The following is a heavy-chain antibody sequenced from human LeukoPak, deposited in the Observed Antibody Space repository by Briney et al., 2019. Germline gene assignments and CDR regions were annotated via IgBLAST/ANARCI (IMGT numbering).Heavy chain of an antibody. J-gene: IGHJ4*02. CDR3: ARQKILDDNYDSSGYYVDQ. D-gene: IGHD3-22*01. Sequence: PSETLSLTCSVSNASIISSSYYWGWIRQPPGKGLEWIGSIYYRGRTYYNPSLKIRVTISADTSKYQFSLNLNSVTASDTAVYYCARQKILDDNYDSSGYYVDQWGQGSLVTVSS. CDR2: IYYRGRT. CDR1: NASIISSSYY. V-gene: IGHV4-39*01.